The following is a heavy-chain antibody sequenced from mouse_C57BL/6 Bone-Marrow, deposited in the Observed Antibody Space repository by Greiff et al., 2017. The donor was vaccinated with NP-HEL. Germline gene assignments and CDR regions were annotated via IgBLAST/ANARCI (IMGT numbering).Heavy chain of an antibody. J-gene: IGHJ2*01. D-gene: IGHD2-3*01. CDR3: ARYRGGYYQGYYFDY. CDR1: GYSITSDY. Sequence: EVQGVESGPGLAKPSQTLSLTCSVTGYSITSDYWNWIRKFPGNKLEYMGYISYSGSTYYNPSLKSRISLTRDTSKNQYYLQLNSVTTEDTATYYCARYRGGYYQGYYFDYWGQGTTLTVSS. V-gene: IGHV3-8*01. CDR2: ISYSGST.